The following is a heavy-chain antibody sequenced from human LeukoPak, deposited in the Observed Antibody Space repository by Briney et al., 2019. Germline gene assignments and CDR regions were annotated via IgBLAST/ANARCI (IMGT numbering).Heavy chain of an antibody. V-gene: IGHV4-59*08. CDR3: ARQGTSSWYLSLPDWFDP. D-gene: IGHD6-13*01. Sequence: PSETLSLTCTVSGGSISSYYWSWIRQPPGKGLEWIGYIYYSGSTNYNPSLKSRVTISVDTSKNQFSLKLSSVTAADTAVYYCARQGTSSWYLSLPDWFDPWGQGTLVTVSS. CDR2: IYYSGST. J-gene: IGHJ5*02. CDR1: GGSISSYY.